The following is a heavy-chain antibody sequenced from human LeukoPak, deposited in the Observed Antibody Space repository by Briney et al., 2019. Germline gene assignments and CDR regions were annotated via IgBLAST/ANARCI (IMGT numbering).Heavy chain of an antibody. V-gene: IGHV3-66*01. CDR1: GFTVSNNY. J-gene: IGHJ6*02. D-gene: IGHD5-18*01. Sequence: PGGSLRLSCAVSGFTVSNNYMSWVRQAPGKGLEWVSVIYAGGNTYYADSVKGRFTISRDNSKNTLYLQMNSLRAEDTAVYYCVRGQLWFNYYYGMDVWGQGTTVTVSS. CDR2: IYAGGNT. CDR3: VRGQLWFNYYYGMDV.